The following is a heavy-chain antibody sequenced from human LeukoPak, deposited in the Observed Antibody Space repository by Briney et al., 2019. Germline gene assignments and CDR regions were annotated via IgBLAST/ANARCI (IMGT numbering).Heavy chain of an antibody. CDR3: ARSVAARTGTAAFAI. CDR2: ISSRSSYI. J-gene: IGHJ3*02. Sequence: PGGSLRLSCAAWGFTFSSYSMDWVRQAPGKGLEWVSSISSRSSYIYYADSVKGRFTISRDNAENSLYLQTNSPRAEHTAAYYCARSVAARTGTAAFAIWGQATMATAPS. D-gene: IGHD6-6*01. CDR1: GFTFSSYS. V-gene: IGHV3-21*01.